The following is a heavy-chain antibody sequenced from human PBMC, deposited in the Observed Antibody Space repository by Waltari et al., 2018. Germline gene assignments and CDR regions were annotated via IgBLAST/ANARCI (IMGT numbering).Heavy chain of an antibody. CDR1: GGSISSGGYS. Sequence: QLQLQESGSGLVKPSQTLSLTCAVSGGSISSGGYSWRWIRQPPGKGLEWIGFVYVGGSTHYNPSLRSRVTTSIDRSKNQFFLTLRSVTAADTAVYYCARGSGPFDPWGQGTLVTVSS. CDR2: VYVGGST. V-gene: IGHV4-30-2*01. CDR3: ARGSGPFDP. J-gene: IGHJ5*02. D-gene: IGHD3-3*01.